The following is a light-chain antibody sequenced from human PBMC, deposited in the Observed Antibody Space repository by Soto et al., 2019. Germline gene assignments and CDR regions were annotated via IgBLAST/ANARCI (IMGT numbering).Light chain of an antibody. Sequence: QSVLTQPPSVSGAPGQRVTISCTGSSSNIGAGYDVHWYQQLPGTAPKLLIYGNSNRPSGVPDRFSGSKSGTSASLAITGLEAGDDADDYCQSYARSVAKVVFGGGTKLTVL. J-gene: IGLJ2*01. V-gene: IGLV1-40*01. CDR1: SSNIGAGYD. CDR2: GNS. CDR3: QSYARSVAKVV.